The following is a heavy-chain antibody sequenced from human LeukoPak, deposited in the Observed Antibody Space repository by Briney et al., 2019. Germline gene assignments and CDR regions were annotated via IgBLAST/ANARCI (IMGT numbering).Heavy chain of an antibody. CDR1: GGSISSSSYY. D-gene: IGHD3-10*01. V-gene: IGHV4-39*01. CDR2: IYYSGST. CDR3: ARYGSGSYYNSYYFDY. J-gene: IGHJ4*02. Sequence: PPETLSLTCTVSGGSISSSSYYWGWIRQPPGKGLEWIGSIYYSGSTYYNPSLKSRVTISVDTSKNQFSLKLSSVTAADTAVYYCARYGSGSYYNSYYFDYWGQGTLVTVSS.